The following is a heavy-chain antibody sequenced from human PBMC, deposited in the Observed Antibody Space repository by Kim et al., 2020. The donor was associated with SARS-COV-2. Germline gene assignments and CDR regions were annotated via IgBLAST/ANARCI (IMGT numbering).Heavy chain of an antibody. D-gene: IGHD6-13*01. V-gene: IGHV1-46*01. CDR2: INPSGGST. CDR3: AREGQQLVRYQCMDV. CDR1: GYTFTSYY. Sequence: ASVKVSCKASGYTFTSYYMHWVRQAPGQGLEWMGIINPSGGSTSYAQKFQGRVTMTRDTSTSTVYMELSSLRSEDTAVYYCAREGQQLVRYQCMDVWGQGTTVTVSS. J-gene: IGHJ6*02.